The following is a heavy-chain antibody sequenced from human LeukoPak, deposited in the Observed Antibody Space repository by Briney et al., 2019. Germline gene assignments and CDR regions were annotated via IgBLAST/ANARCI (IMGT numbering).Heavy chain of an antibody. D-gene: IGHD6-13*01. J-gene: IGHJ1*01. V-gene: IGHV4-39*01. CDR3: ARHLWQQPFQH. CDR1: GGSISSSSYY. Sequence: PSETLSLTCTVSGGSISSSSYYWGWIRQPPGKGLEWIGSIYYSGSTYYNPSLKSRVTISVDTSKNQFSLKLSSVTAADTAVYYCARHLWQQPFQHWGQGTLVTVSS. CDR2: IYYSGST.